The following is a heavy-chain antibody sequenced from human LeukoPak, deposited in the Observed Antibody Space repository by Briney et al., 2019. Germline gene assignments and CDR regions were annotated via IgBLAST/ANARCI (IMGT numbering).Heavy chain of an antibody. Sequence: GGSLRLSCAASGFTVSSNYMSWVRQAPGKGLEWVSLIYSGGSTYYADSVKGRFTISRDNSKNTLYLQMNSLRAEDTAVYYCARYYYGSGSHFDYWGQGTLVTVSS. J-gene: IGHJ4*02. CDR1: GFTVSSNY. CDR2: IYSGGST. D-gene: IGHD3-10*01. V-gene: IGHV3-66*01. CDR3: ARYYYGSGSHFDY.